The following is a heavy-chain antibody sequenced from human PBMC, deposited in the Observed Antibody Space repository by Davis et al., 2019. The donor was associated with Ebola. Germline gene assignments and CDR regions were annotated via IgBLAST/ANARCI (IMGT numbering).Heavy chain of an antibody. J-gene: IGHJ5*02. V-gene: IGHV4-59*01. Sequence: SETLSLTCAVSGGSFSGYYWSWIRQPPGKGLEWIGYLYYSGATNYNPSLKGRVTISVDTSKSQFSLKLNSVTAADTAVYFCARLGFCSSASCPFDTWGQGTLVIVSS. CDR3: ARLGFCSSASCPFDT. CDR1: GGSFSGYY. CDR2: LYYSGAT. D-gene: IGHD2-2*01.